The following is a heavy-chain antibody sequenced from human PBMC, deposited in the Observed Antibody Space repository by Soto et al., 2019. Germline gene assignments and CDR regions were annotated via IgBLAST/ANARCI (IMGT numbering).Heavy chain of an antibody. CDR2: IYPGDSGT. D-gene: IGHD3-16*01. Sequence: EVQLVQSGAEVRKPGESLKISCKGSGYTFNSYWIGWLRQMPGQGLEWMAIIYPGDSGTRYSPSFQGQVTSSVDRSSNIAYLQWSSLKASDTGIYFCARLPRDDHNTGFRGVVDYWGQGTLVTVSS. V-gene: IGHV5-51*01. CDR3: ARLPRDDHNTGFRGVVDY. J-gene: IGHJ4*02. CDR1: GYTFNSYW.